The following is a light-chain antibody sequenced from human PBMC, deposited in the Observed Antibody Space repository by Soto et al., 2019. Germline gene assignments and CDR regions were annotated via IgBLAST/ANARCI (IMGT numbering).Light chain of an antibody. CDR3: QQYNNWPLP. V-gene: IGKV3-15*01. CDR1: ESVSNN. J-gene: IGKJ4*01. Sequence: EIVMTQSPATLSVSPGERVTLSCRASESVSNNVAWCQQKPGQAPRLLIYHAITRATGIPARFSGSGSGTELTLTISRLQSEDFAIYYCQQYNNWPLPFGGGTKVEL. CDR2: HAI.